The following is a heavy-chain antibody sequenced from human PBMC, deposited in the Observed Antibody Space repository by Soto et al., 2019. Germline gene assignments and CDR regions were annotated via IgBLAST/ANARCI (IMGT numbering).Heavy chain of an antibody. CDR3: ARVGDSSGYEYPFDY. CDR1: GGSISSGDYY. V-gene: IGHV4-30-4*01. CDR2: IYYSGST. J-gene: IGHJ4*02. Sequence: PSETLSLTCTVSGGSISSGDYYWSWIRQPPGKGLEWIGYIYYSGSTYYNPSLKSRVTISVDTSKNQFSLKLSSVTAADTAVYYCARVGDSSGYEYPFDYWGQGTLVTVSS. D-gene: IGHD3-22*01.